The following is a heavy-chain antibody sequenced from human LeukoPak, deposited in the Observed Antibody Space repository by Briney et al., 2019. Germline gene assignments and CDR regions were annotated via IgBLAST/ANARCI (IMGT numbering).Heavy chain of an antibody. CDR2: IRYEGTGK. J-gene: IGHJ4*02. Sequence: GGSLRLSCAASGFTFSNYGMHWVRQAPGKGLEWVAFIRYEGTGKYYADSVKGRFTISRDNSKNTVYLQMNSLRAEDTAVYYCAKDSYHYGSGSWDYWGQGTLVTVSS. D-gene: IGHD3-10*01. V-gene: IGHV3-30*02. CDR1: GFTFSNYG. CDR3: AKDSYHYGSGSWDY.